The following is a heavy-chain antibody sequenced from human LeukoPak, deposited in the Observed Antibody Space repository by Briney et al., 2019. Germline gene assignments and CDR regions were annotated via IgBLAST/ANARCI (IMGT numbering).Heavy chain of an antibody. CDR2: INWNGGST. V-gene: IGHV3-20*04. Sequence: GGSLRLSCAASGFTFDDYGMSWVRQAPGKGLDWVSGINWNGGSTGYADSVKGRFTISRDNAKNSLYLQMNSLRAEDTAVYYCARASPGVDAFDIWGQGTMVTVSS. D-gene: IGHD7-27*01. CDR3: ARASPGVDAFDI. J-gene: IGHJ3*02. CDR1: GFTFDDYG.